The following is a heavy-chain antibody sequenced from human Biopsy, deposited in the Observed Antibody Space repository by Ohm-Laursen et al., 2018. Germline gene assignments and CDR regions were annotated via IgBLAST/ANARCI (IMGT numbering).Heavy chain of an antibody. V-gene: IGHV1-46*01. CDR3: ARAGVGSDGTDSYYYGMDV. Sequence: EASVKVSCKASGYTFTTYHLHWVRQAPGQGLEWMGVISPSGATTSFSQKFQGRITMTRDTSTGTVYMDLNSLGSEDTAVYYCARAGVGSDGTDSYYYGMDVWGPGTTVTVSS. D-gene: IGHD5-24*01. CDR2: ISPSGATT. CDR1: GYTFTTYH. J-gene: IGHJ6*02.